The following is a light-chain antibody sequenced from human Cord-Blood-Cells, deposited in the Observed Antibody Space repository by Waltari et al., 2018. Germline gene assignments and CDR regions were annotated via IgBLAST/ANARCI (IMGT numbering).Light chain of an antibody. CDR2: WAS. V-gene: IGKV4-1*01. J-gene: IGKJ2*03. Sequence: DIVMTQSPDSLAVSLRERATLNCQSSQSVLYSSNNKNYLAWYQQKPGQPPKLLIYWASTRESGVPDRFSGSGSGTDFTLTISSLQAEDVAVYYCQQYYSTPYSFGQGTKLEIK. CDR3: QQYYSTPYS. CDR1: QSVLYSSNNKNY.